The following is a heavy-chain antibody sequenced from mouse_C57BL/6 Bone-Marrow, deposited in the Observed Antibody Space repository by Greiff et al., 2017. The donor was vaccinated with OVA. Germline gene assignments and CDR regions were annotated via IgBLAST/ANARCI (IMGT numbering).Heavy chain of an antibody. CDR1: GYTFTDYY. CDR2: IFPGSGST. Sequence: QVQLKESGPELVKPGASVKISCKASGYTFTDYYINWVKQRPGQGLEWIGWIFPGSGSTYYNEKFKGKATLTVDKSSSTAYMLLSSLTSEDSAVYFCAREDYYGSRYYAMDYWDQGTSVTVTS. J-gene: IGHJ4*01. CDR3: AREDYYGSRYYAMDY. V-gene: IGHV1-75*01. D-gene: IGHD1-1*01.